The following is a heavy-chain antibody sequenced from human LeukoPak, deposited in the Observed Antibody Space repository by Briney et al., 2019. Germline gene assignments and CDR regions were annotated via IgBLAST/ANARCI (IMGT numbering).Heavy chain of an antibody. Sequence: VASVRVSCKASGYTFTSYGISWVRQAPGQGLEWMGWISAYNGNTNYAQKLQGRVTMTTDTSTSTAYMELRSLRSDDTAVYYCARESNVDTAMDFDYWGQGTLVTVS. CDR1: GYTFTSYG. J-gene: IGHJ4*02. CDR3: ARESNVDTAMDFDY. CDR2: ISAYNGNT. V-gene: IGHV1-18*01. D-gene: IGHD5-18*01.